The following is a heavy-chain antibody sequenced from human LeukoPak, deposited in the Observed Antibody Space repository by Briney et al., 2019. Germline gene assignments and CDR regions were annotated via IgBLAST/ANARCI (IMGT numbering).Heavy chain of an antibody. V-gene: IGHV4-59*01. CDR2: IYYSGST. CDR3: ASAGSACPSNRVRFRPSFDI. J-gene: IGHJ3*02. D-gene: IGHD3-10*01. Sequence: PSETLSLTCTVSGGSISSYYWSWIRQPPGKGLEWIGYIYYSGSTNYNPSLKSRVTISVDTSKNQFSLKLSSVTAAAPAVYYCASAGSACPSNRVRFRPSFDIWGQGTMVTVSS. CDR1: GGSISSYY.